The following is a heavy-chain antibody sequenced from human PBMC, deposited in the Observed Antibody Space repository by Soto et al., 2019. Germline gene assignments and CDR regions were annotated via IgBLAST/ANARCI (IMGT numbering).Heavy chain of an antibody. J-gene: IGHJ6*02. CDR1: GFTVSDHY. CDR3: ARSSGWRQVVGYKSGLDV. Sequence: QVQLVESGGGLVKPGGSLRLSCAVSGFTVSDHYMTWIRQAPGKGREWVSYISGSGTYTNYADSVKGRFIISRDNAQNSLWLQINSMSAEDTAVYYCARSSGWRQVVGYKSGLDVWGQGTAVTVSS. CDR2: ISGSGTYT. D-gene: IGHD5-18*01. V-gene: IGHV3-11*06.